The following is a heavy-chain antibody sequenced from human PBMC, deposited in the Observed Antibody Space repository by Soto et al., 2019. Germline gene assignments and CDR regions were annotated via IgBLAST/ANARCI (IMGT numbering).Heavy chain of an antibody. CDR1: GGSFSGYY. V-gene: IGHV4-34*01. J-gene: IGHJ5*02. CDR2: INHSGST. CDR3: TTGYNWNYYWFDP. Sequence: PSETLSLTCAVYGGSFSGYYWSWIRQPPGKGLEWIGEINHSGSTNYNPSLKSRVTISVDTSKNQFSLKLSSVTAADTAVYYCTTGYNWNYYWFDPWGQGTLVTVSS. D-gene: IGHD1-7*01.